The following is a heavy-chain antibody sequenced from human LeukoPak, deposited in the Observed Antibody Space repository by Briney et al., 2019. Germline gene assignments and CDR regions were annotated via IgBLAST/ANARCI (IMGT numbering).Heavy chain of an antibody. D-gene: IGHD6-13*01. CDR2: ISYDGSNK. V-gene: IGHV3-30*04. J-gene: IGHJ5*02. CDR3: ARDAVVVAAAGTSWFDP. Sequence: GGSLRLSWAASGFTFSSYAMHWVRQAPGKGLEGGAVISYDGSNKYYADSGKGRFTISRDNSKNTLYLQMNSLRAEDTAVYYCARDAVVVAAAGTSWFDPWGQGTLVTVSS. CDR1: GFTFSSYA.